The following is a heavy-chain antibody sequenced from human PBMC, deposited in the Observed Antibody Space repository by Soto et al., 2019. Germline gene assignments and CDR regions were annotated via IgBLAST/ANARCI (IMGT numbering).Heavy chain of an antibody. Sequence: GGSLRLSCAASGFTFSSYGMHWVRQAPGKGLEWVAVISYDGSNKYYADSVKGRFTISRDNSKNTLYLQMNSLRAEDTAVYYCAKARDYYGSGSYSFFDYWGQGNLVTVSS. D-gene: IGHD3-10*01. CDR2: ISYDGSNK. CDR1: GFTFSSYG. J-gene: IGHJ4*02. V-gene: IGHV3-30*18. CDR3: AKARDYYGSGSYSFFDY.